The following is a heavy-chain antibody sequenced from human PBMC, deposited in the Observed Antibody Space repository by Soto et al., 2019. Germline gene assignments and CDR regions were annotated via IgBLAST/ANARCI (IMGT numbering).Heavy chain of an antibody. CDR1: GFAFSGFE. D-gene: IGHD3-3*01. V-gene: IGHV3-48*03. Sequence: GGSLRLSCAASGFAFSGFEMNWVRQAPGKGLEWVSYISSGASNMYYADSVKGRFTISRDNAQSSLYLQMNSLRVEDTAVYYCARDPNYDFWSGYRDKEGTYGMDVWGQGTTVTVSS. CDR2: ISSGASNM. J-gene: IGHJ6*02. CDR3: ARDPNYDFWSGYRDKEGTYGMDV.